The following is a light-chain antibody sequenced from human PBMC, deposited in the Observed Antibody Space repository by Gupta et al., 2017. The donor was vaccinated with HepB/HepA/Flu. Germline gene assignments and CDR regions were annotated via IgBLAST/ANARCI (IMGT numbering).Light chain of an antibody. CDR1: QSISRW. J-gene: IGKJ4*01. CDR3: QENNGSLT. V-gene: IGKV1-5*03. CDR2: EAS. Sequence: DIKMTQSPSTLSASVGDRVTSTCRASQSISRWLSWYQQKPGQSPKLLHYEASNVESSAPSSVSGRGSLTEFALTRSGRQTDAFSCYYGQENNGSLTFGDGTKVDIK.